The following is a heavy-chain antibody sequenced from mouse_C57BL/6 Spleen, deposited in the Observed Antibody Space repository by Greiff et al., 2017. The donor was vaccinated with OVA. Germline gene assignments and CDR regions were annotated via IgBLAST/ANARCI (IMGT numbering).Heavy chain of an antibody. Sequence: DVKLVESEGGLVQPGSSMKLSCTASGFTFSDYYMAWVRQVPEKGLEWVANINYDGSSTYYLASLTSRFIISRDNAKNILYLQMSSLKSEDTATYYCARAGYYGSSYDFDYWGQGTTLTVSS. V-gene: IGHV5-16*01. CDR3: ARAGYYGSSYDFDY. D-gene: IGHD1-1*01. J-gene: IGHJ2*01. CDR2: INYDGSST. CDR1: GFTFSDYY.